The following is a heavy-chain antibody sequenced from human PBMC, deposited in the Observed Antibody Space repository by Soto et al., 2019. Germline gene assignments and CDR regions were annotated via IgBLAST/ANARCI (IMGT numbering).Heavy chain of an antibody. V-gene: IGHV1-69*02. J-gene: IGHJ5*02. CDR3: ARSLGSTSPHNWFDP. D-gene: IGHD2-2*01. Sequence: ASVKVSCKASGGTFSSYTISWVRQAPGQGLEWMGRIIPILGIANYAQKFQGRVTITADKSTSTAYMELSSLRSEDTAVYYCARSLGSTSPHNWFDPWGQGTLVTVSS. CDR1: GGTFSSYT. CDR2: IIPILGIA.